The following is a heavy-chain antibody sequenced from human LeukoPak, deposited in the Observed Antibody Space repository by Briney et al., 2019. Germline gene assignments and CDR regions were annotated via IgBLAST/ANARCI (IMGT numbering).Heavy chain of an antibody. J-gene: IGHJ4*02. CDR1: GGSISSYY. V-gene: IGHV4-59*08. CDR2: IYYSGST. D-gene: IGHD2-15*01. CDR3: ARMVAAARYFDY. Sequence: SETLSLTCTVSGGSISSYYWSWIRQPPGKGLEWIGYIYYSGSTNYNPSLKSRVTISVDTPKNQFSLKLSSVTAADTAVYYCARMVAAARYFDYWGQGTLVTVSS.